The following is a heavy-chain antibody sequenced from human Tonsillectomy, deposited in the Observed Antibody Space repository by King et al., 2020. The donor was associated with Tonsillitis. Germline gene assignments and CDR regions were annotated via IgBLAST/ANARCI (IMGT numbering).Heavy chain of an antibody. CDR2: ISAYNGNT. J-gene: IGHJ5*02. CDR3: ARGSPLKLERPWFDP. CDR1: GYTFTSYG. V-gene: IGHV1-18*04. Sequence: VQLVESGAEVKKPGASVKVSCEASGYTFTSYGISWVRQAPGQGLEWMGWISAYNGNTNYAQKHQGRVTMTTDTSTSTAYMELRSLRSDDTAVYYCARGSPLKLERPWFDPWGQGTLVTVSS. D-gene: IGHD1-1*01.